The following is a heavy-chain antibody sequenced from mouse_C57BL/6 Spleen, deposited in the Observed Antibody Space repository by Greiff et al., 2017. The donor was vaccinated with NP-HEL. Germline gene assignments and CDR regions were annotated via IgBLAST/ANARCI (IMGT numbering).Heavy chain of an antibody. CDR1: GYAFSSSW. D-gene: IGHD1-1*01. CDR2: IYPGDGDT. CDR3: ARSAHYYGSSHGYCDV. Sequence: QVQLQQSGPELVKPGASVKISCKASGYAFSSSWMNWVKQRPGKGLEWIGRIYPGDGDTNYNGKFKGKATLTADKSSSTAYMQLSSLTSEDSAVYLCARSAHYYGSSHGYCDVGGTGTTDTVST. J-gene: IGHJ1*03. V-gene: IGHV1-82*01.